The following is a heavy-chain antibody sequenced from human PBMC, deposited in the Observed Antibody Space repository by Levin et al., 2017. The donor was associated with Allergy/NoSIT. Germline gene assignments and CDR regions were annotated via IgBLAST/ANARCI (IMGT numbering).Heavy chain of an antibody. CDR2: IYYSGNT. Sequence: SETLSLTCTVSGGSISPYYWSWIRRPPGKGLEWIGYIYYSGNTNYNPSLKSRVTISVDTSKNQFSLKLRSVTAADTAVYYCARDEGDYSADWYFDLWGRGTLVTVSS. CDR1: GGSISPYY. J-gene: IGHJ2*01. D-gene: IGHD4-17*01. V-gene: IGHV4-59*01. CDR3: ARDEGDYSADWYFDL.